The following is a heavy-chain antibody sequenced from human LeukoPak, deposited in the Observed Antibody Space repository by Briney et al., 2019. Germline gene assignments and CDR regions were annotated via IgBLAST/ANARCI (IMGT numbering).Heavy chain of an antibody. CDR1: GGSISSYY. V-gene: IGHV4-59*08. D-gene: IGHD2-2*01. CDR2: IYYSGST. Sequence: PSETLTLTCTVSGGSISSYYWSWIRQPPGKGLEWIGYIYYSGSTNYNPSLKSRVTISADKSKNQFSLKLSSVTAADTAVYYCARQHCSSTSCYLHYWGQGALVTVSS. CDR3: ARQHCSSTSCYLHY. J-gene: IGHJ4*02.